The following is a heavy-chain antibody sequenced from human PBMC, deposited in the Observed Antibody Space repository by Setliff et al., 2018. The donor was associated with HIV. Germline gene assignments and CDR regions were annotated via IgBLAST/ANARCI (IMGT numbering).Heavy chain of an antibody. CDR1: GFTFSSYT. V-gene: IGHV3-64*01. Sequence: PGGSLRLSCAVSGFTFSSYTMDWVRQAPGKRLEYVASISGNGGSTYHANSVKGRFTISRDNSKNTLYLQMGSLTTEDMAIYYCTTTTGNSYGSFDYWGQGTLVTVSS. CDR3: TTTTGNSYGSFDY. CDR2: ISGNGGST. D-gene: IGHD5-18*01. J-gene: IGHJ4*02.